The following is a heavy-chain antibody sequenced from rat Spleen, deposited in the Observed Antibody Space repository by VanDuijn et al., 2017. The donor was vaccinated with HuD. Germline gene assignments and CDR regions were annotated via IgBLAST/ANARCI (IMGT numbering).Heavy chain of an antibody. D-gene: IGHD1-12*02. Sequence: EVHLVESGGGLVQPGRSLKLSCAASGFTFSNYGMHWIRQAPTKGLEWVASIRPSGGRTNYRDSVKGRFTISRDNAENTVYLQMDSLRSEDTATYYCATDGYYDGTYYAVYVMDAWGQGASVTVSS. V-gene: IGHV5-19*01. J-gene: IGHJ4*01. CDR1: GFTFSNYG. CDR3: ATDGYYDGTYYAVYVMDA. CDR2: IRPSGGRT.